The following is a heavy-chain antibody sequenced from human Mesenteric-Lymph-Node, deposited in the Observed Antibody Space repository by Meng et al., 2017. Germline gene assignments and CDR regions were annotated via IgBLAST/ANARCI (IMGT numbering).Heavy chain of an antibody. CDR2: ISAYNGNT. CDR3: ARFYCSSTSCPHVLFDY. CDR1: GFILTSYA. D-gene: IGHD2-2*01. V-gene: IGHV1-18*01. Sequence: QVQRVQSGGEVKKPGASVKVSCEASGFILTSYAISWVRQAPGQGLQYMGWISAYNGNTNYAQELQGRVTMTTDTSTSTAYMELRSLRFDDTAVYYCARFYCSSTSCPHVLFDYWGQGTLVTVSS. J-gene: IGHJ4*02.